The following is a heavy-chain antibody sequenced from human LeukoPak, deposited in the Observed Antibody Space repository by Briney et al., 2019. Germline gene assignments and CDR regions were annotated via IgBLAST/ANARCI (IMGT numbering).Heavy chain of an antibody. CDR1: GFTFSSYD. D-gene: IGHD4-11*01. V-gene: IGHV3-48*03. Sequence: GGSLRLSCAASGFTFSSYDMNWVRQAPGKGLEGVSYISSSGSTIYYADSVKGRFTISRDNAKNSLYLQMNSLRAEDTAVYYCARVHDYIAYYYYMDVWGKGTTVTISS. CDR2: ISSSGSTI. J-gene: IGHJ6*03. CDR3: ARVHDYIAYYYYMDV.